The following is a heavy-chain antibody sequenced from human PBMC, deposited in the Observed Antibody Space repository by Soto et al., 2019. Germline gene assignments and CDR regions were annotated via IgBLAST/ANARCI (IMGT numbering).Heavy chain of an antibody. J-gene: IGHJ4*02. V-gene: IGHV3-21*01. CDR3: ARSGYCSGSSCYSDY. CDR2: ISSSSSYI. CDR1: GFSFSNYN. Sequence: PGGSLRLCCAASGFSFSNYNMNWVRQAPGKGLEWVSYISSSSSYIYYADPVKGRFTISRDNAKNSLYLQMNSLRAEDTALYYCARSGYCSGSSCYSDYWGLGTLVTVSS. D-gene: IGHD2-15*01.